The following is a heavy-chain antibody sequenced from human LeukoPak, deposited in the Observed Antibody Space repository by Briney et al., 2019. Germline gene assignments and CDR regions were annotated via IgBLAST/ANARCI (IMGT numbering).Heavy chain of an antibody. CDR1: GYTFTSYA. D-gene: IGHD3-10*01. CDR2: INTSTGKP. Sequence: ASVKASCKASGYTFTSYAMNWVRQAPGQGLEWMGWINTSTGKPTYAQGFTGRFVFSLDTSVSTAYLQISSLKAEDTAVYYCARAGTIVRGVRWDYYYYGMDVWGQGTTVTVSS. CDR3: ARAGTIVRGVRWDYYYYGMDV. V-gene: IGHV7-4-1*02. J-gene: IGHJ6*02.